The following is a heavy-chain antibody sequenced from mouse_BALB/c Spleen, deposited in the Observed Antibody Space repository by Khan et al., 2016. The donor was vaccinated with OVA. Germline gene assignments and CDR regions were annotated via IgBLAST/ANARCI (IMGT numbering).Heavy chain of an antibody. Sequence: DVQLVESGGGLVQPGGSRKLSCAASGFTFSNFGMHWIRQAPEKGLEWVAYISSDSITLYYADTMKGRFTISRDNPRNTRFLQMTSLRSEDTAMFYWARANWAWFAYWGQGTLVTVSA. V-gene: IGHV5-17*02. CDR3: ARANWAWFAY. CDR1: GFTFSNFG. CDR2: ISSDSITL. D-gene: IGHD4-1*01. J-gene: IGHJ3*01.